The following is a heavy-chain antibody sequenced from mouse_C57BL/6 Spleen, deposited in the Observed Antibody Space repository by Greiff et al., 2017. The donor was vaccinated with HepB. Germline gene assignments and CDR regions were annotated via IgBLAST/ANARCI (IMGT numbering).Heavy chain of an antibody. CDR3: ARQPLTGYFDY. J-gene: IGHJ2*01. Sequence: EVKLMESGGDLVKPGGSLKLSCAASGFTFSSYGMSWVRQTPDKRLEWVATISSGGSYTYYPDSVKGRFTISRDNAKNTLYLQMSSLKSEDTAMYYCARQPLTGYFDYWGQGTTLTVSS. CDR2: ISSGGSYT. CDR1: GFTFSSYG. D-gene: IGHD4-1*01. V-gene: IGHV5-6*01.